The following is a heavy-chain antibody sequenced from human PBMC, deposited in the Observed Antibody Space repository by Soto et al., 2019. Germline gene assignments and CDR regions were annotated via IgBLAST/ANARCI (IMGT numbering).Heavy chain of an antibody. J-gene: IGHJ4*02. D-gene: IGHD3-9*01. CDR3: AKVGGGSKAWLDY. Sequence: EVQVLESGGGLVQPGGSLRLSCEVSGFTFNSYAMTWVRQAPGKGLEWVSTITSSGDRTDYANSVKGRFTISRDSSQNKVFLQMTSLRADDTAVYYCAKVGGGSKAWLDYWGQGTLVTVSS. CDR2: ITSSGDRT. V-gene: IGHV3-23*01. CDR1: GFTFNSYA.